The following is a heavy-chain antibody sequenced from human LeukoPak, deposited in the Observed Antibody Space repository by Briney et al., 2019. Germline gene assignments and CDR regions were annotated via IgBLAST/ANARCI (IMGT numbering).Heavy chain of an antibody. J-gene: IGHJ4*02. V-gene: IGHV3-30*18. CDR3: AKDQGDSSGYYLQNYFDY. D-gene: IGHD3-22*01. Sequence: PGGSLRLSCAASGFTFSSYGMHWVRQAPGKGLEWVAVITYDGSNKYYADSVKGRFTISRDNSKNTLYLQMNSLRAEDTAVYYCAKDQGDSSGYYLQNYFDYWGQGTLVTVSS. CDR2: ITYDGSNK. CDR1: GFTFSSYG.